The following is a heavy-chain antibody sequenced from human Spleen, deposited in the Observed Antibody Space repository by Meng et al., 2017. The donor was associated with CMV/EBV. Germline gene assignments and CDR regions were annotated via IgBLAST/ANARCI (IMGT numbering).Heavy chain of an antibody. CDR2: INHSGST. CDR3: VKGATNRGSRFES. Sequence: SETLSLTCAVYGGSFSGYSWSWIRQPPGKGLEWIGEINHSGSTNYNPSLKSRGTISVDTSKNQLSLKVNSVTAADTAVYYCVKGATNRGSRFESWGQGTLVTVSS. CDR1: GGSFSGYS. D-gene: IGHD3-10*01. J-gene: IGHJ5*01. V-gene: IGHV4-34*01.